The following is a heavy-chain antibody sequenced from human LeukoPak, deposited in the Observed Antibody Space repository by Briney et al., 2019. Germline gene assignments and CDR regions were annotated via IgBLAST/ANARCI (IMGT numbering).Heavy chain of an antibody. CDR2: IRYDGSNK. V-gene: IGHV3-30*02. CDR1: GFTFSSYG. J-gene: IGHJ5*01. Sequence: GGSPRLSCAASGFTFSSYGMHWVRQAPGKGLEWVAFIRYDGSNKYYADSVKGRFTISRDNSKKTLYLQMNSLRAEDTAVYCCAKSATIILRYFDWFGYWGQGTLVTVSS. D-gene: IGHD3-9*01. CDR3: AKSATIILRYFDWFGY.